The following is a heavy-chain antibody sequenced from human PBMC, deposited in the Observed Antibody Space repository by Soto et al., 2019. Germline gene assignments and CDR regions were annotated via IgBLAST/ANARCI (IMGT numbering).Heavy chain of an antibody. Sequence: QVQLVESGGGVVQPGGSLRLSCVASGFTFSNSGMHWVRQAPGNGLEWVAVISYDGSHKYYTASLKGRLTISRDNSKNTLYLQMNDLRVEDTAVYYCATVPRINDSIDNNWFDSWGQGTLVTVSS. D-gene: IGHD3-22*01. J-gene: IGHJ5*01. CDR2: ISYDGSHK. CDR3: ATVPRINDSIDNNWFDS. CDR1: GFTFSNSG. V-gene: IGHV3-33*01.